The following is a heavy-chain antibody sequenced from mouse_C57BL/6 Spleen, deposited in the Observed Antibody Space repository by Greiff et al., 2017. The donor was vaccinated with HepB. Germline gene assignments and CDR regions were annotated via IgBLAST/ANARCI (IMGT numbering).Heavy chain of an antibody. CDR1: GYTFTSYW. CDR2: IYPGSGST. Sequence: VQLQQPGAELVKPGASVKMSCKASGYTFTSYWITWVKQRPGQGREWIGDIYPGSGSTNYNEKFKSKATLTVDTSSSTAYMQLSSLTSEDSAVYYCASPFYYGSSYRYFDVWGTGTTVTVSS. CDR3: ASPFYYGSSYRYFDV. V-gene: IGHV1-55*01. D-gene: IGHD1-1*01. J-gene: IGHJ1*03.